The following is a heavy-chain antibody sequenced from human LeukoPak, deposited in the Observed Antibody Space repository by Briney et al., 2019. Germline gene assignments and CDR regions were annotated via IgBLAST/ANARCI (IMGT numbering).Heavy chain of an antibody. CDR2: IRSKANNYAT. D-gene: IGHD3-10*01. J-gene: IGHJ4*02. Sequence: PGGSLRLSCAASGFTFSGSAMHWVRQASGKGLEWVGRIRSKANNYATAYAASVKGRFTISRDDSKNTAYLQMNSLKTEDTAVYYCSRRQDYGSGTFIDYWGQGTLVTVSS. CDR3: SRRQDYGSGTFIDY. CDR1: GFTFSGSA. V-gene: IGHV3-73*01.